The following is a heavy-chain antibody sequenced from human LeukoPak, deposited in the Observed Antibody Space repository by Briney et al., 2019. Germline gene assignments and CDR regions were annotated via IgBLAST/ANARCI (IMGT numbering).Heavy chain of an antibody. CDR2: IIDNGDTT. D-gene: IGHD3-16*01. V-gene: IGHV3-23*01. CDR3: AKLGGQEIYNYYVGV. Sequence: GGSLRLSCAASGFNFNRYAMSWVRQAPGKGLEWVSGIIDNGDTTYHANSVKGRFTISRDNPKNTLYLQMHSLRAEDTAVYYCAKLGGQEIYNYYVGVWGKGTTVAVSS. CDR1: GFNFNRYA. J-gene: IGHJ6*03.